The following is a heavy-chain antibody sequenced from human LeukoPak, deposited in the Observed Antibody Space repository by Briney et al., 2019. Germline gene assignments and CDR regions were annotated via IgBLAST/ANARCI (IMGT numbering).Heavy chain of an antibody. D-gene: IGHD1-26*01. CDR2: ISYDGSNK. CDR1: GFTFSSYA. J-gene: IGHJ4*02. V-gene: IGHV3-30-3*01. CDR3: ARIMSVYSGSFTPFDY. Sequence: SGGSLRLSCAASGFTFSSYAMHWVRQAPGKGLEWVAVISYDGSNKYYADSVKGRFTISRDNSKNTLYLQMNSLRAEDAAVYYCARIMSVYSGSFTPFDYWGQGTLVTVSS.